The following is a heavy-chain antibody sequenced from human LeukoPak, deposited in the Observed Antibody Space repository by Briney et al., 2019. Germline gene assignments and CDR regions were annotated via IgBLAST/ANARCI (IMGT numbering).Heavy chain of an antibody. Sequence: ASVEVSCKASGYTFTSYYMHWVRQAPGQGLEWMGIINPSGGSTSYAQKFQGRVTMTRDTSTSTVYMELSSLRSEDTAVYYCARLSYSSGWYLSRGVFDYWGQGTLVTVSS. V-gene: IGHV1-46*01. J-gene: IGHJ4*02. CDR1: GYTFTSYY. D-gene: IGHD6-19*01. CDR3: ARLSYSSGWYLSRGVFDY. CDR2: INPSGGST.